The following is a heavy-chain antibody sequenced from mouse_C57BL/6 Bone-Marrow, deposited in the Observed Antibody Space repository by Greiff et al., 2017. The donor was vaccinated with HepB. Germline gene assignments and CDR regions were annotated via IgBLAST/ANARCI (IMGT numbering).Heavy chain of an antibody. D-gene: IGHD1-1*01. CDR1: GYTFTSYW. J-gene: IGHJ2*01. CDR3: AREGYYYGSSPPFDY. Sequence: VQLQQPGAELVRPGTSVKLSCKASGYTFTSYWMHWVKQRPGQGLEWIGVIDPSDSYTNYNEKFKGKATLTADKSSSTAYMELRSLTSEDSAVYFCAREGYYYGSSPPFDYWGQGTTLTVSS. CDR2: IDPSDSYT. V-gene: IGHV1-59*01.